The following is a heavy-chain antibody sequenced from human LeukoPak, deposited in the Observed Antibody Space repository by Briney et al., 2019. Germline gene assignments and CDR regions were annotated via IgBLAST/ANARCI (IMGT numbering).Heavy chain of an antibody. CDR3: ARDSVVVVPAAILDYYYYGMDV. CDR1: GYTFTSDG. CDR2: ISAYNGNT. V-gene: IGHV1-18*01. Sequence: ASVKVSCKASGYTFTSDGISWVRQAPGQGLEWMGWISAYNGNTNYAQKLQGRVTMTTDTSTSTAYIELRSLRSDDTAVYYCARDSVVVVPAAILDYYYYGMDVWGQGTTVTVSS. D-gene: IGHD2-2*01. J-gene: IGHJ6*02.